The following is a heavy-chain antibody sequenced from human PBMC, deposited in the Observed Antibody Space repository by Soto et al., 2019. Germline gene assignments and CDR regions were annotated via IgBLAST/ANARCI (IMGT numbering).Heavy chain of an antibody. Sequence: PSETLSLSCTVSGGSISSYHWSWIRQPPGKGLEWIGYIYYTGSTNYNPSLKSRVTISVDTSKKQFSLKLRSVTAADTAVYYCARLRAVAGTPDWFASWGQGTLVTVSS. CDR3: ARLRAVAGTPDWFAS. D-gene: IGHD6-19*01. CDR2: IYYTGST. V-gene: IGHV4-59*08. CDR1: GGSISSYH. J-gene: IGHJ5*01.